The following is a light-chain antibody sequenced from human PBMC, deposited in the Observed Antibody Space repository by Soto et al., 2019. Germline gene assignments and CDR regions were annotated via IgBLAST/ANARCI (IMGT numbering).Light chain of an antibody. J-gene: IGLJ1*01. CDR1: SIDVGGYNY. Sequence: YVLNRPDSVSGSPGQAITISCTGTSIDVGGYNYVSWYQHHPGKAPRVIIYDVSNRPSELSNRFPGSQSGNTEALTIQGLHAEYDADYYCISYTSSSTLYDFGTGTNVTVL. V-gene: IGLV2-14*03. CDR2: DVS. CDR3: ISYTSSSTLYD.